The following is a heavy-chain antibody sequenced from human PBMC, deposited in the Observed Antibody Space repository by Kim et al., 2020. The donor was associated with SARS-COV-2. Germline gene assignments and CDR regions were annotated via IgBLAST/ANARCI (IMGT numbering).Heavy chain of an antibody. CDR3: ARESGAIDY. J-gene: IGHJ4*02. D-gene: IGHD4-17*01. CDR1: GFSFSSHW. Sequence: GGSLRLSCAASGFSFSSHWMHWFCQAPGKGLVWVANIRGDGVDIKYADSVKGRFTISRDNAKNTLILQLDSLRVEDTAVYYCARESGAIDYWGQGTLVTVSS. V-gene: IGHV3-74*03. CDR2: IRGDGVDI.